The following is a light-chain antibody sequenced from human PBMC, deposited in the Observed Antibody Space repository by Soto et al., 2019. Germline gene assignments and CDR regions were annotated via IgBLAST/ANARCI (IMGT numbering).Light chain of an antibody. CDR3: CSYTTSNTRQIV. J-gene: IGLJ1*01. CDR1: SSDVGGYNY. Sequence: QSALTQPASVSESPGQSITISCTGTSSDVGGYNYVSWYQQQPGKAPKFMIYDVSNRPSGVSNRFSGSKSGNTASLTISGLQAEDEADYYCCSYTTSNTRQIVFGTGTKVTVL. CDR2: DVS. V-gene: IGLV2-14*01.